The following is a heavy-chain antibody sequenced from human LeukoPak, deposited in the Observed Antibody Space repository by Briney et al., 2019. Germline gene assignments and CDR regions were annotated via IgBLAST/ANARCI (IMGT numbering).Heavy chain of an antibody. CDR2: IYYSGST. J-gene: IGHJ4*02. CDR1: GGSIRSSSYY. V-gene: IGHV4-39*07. D-gene: IGHD5-24*01. CDR3: ARGWLEQLFDS. Sequence: SETLSLTCTVSGGSIRSSSYYWGWIRQPPGKGLEWIGSIYYSGSTYYNPSLKSRVTISVDTSKNEFSLNLNSVTAADTAVYYCARGWLEQLFDSWGQGTLVTVSS.